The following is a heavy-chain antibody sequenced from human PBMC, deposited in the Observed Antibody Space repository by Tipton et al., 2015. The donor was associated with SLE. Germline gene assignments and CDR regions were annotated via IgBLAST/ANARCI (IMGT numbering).Heavy chain of an antibody. J-gene: IGHJ4*02. Sequence: TLSLTCAVYGGSFSVHYWSWSWIRQPPGKGLEWIGEIDHNRSTNYNPSLKSRVTISVDTSKNQFSLKLSSVTAADTAVYYCARGYDFWSGYPGYWGQGTLVTVSS. D-gene: IGHD3-3*01. CDR2: IDHNRST. CDR1: GGSFSVHY. V-gene: IGHV4-34*01. CDR3: ARGYDFWSGYPGY.